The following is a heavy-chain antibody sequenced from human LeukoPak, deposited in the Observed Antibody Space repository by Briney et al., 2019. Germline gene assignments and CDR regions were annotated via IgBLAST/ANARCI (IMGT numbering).Heavy chain of an antibody. J-gene: IGHJ4*02. CDR3: AKDSSSGYYLLTYFDY. V-gene: IGHV3-9*01. Sequence: PGRSLRLSCAASGFTFDDYAMHWVRQAPGKGLEWVSGISWNSGSIGYADSVKGRFTISRDNAKNSLYLQMNSLRAEDTALYYCAKDSSSGYYLLTYFDYWGRGTLVTVSS. CDR1: GFTFDDYA. D-gene: IGHD3-22*01. CDR2: ISWNSGSI.